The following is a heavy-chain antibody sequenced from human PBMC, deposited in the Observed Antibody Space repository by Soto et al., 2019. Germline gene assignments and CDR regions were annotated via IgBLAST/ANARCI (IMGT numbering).Heavy chain of an antibody. CDR2: ISYDGSNK. D-gene: IGHD2-21*01. CDR3: AKDRGGAIHYYYGMAF. V-gene: IGHV3-30*18. J-gene: IGHJ6*02. Sequence: GGSLRLSCAASGVSFSSYGMDGVRQAPGTGLEWVAVISYDGSNKYSAASVKGRFTISRDNSKNTLYLQMNSLRAEATAVYYCAKDRGGAIHYYYGMAFWVQGPTVPV. CDR1: GVSFSSYG.